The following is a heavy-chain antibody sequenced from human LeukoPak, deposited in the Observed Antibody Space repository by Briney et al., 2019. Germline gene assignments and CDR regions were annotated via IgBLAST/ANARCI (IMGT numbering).Heavy chain of an antibody. Sequence: ASVKVSCKASGYTFTDYYMHWVQQAPGKGLEWMGRVDPEDGETIYAEKFQGRVTITADTSTDTAYMELSSLRSEDTAVYYCARPSSGNYARSESWGQGTLVTVSS. CDR1: GYTFTDYY. CDR2: VDPEDGET. J-gene: IGHJ5*02. D-gene: IGHD1-26*01. CDR3: ARPSSGNYARSES. V-gene: IGHV1-69-2*01.